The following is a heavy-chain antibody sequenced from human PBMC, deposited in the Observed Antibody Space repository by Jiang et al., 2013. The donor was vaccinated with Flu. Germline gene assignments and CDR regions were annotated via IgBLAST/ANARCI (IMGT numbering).Heavy chain of an antibody. CDR1: GDSVSSNTAA. CDR3: ARGTFGVTDS. V-gene: IGHV6-1*01. J-gene: IGHJ5*01. CDR2: AYFRSYWYD. Sequence: TLSLTCAISGDSVSSNTAAWNWIRQSPSRGLEWLGRAYFRSYWYDEYAESVKSRITINPDTSKNQFSLQLKFVTPEDTAVYYCARGTFGVTDSWGQGTLVTVSS. D-gene: IGHD3-10*01.